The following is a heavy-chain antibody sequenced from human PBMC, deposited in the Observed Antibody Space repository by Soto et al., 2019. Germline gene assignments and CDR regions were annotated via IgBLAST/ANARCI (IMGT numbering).Heavy chain of an antibody. CDR3: ARDRLRLGELSLIGYFDY. CDR1: GFSFNSYT. Sequence: QVQLVESGGGVVQPGRSLRLSCAGSGFSFNSYTMHWVRQAPGMGLEWVALISFDSSNNYYADSVKGRFSISRDNSKNTVFLQMDSLRPDDTALYYCARDRLRLGELSLIGYFDYWGQGTLVTVSS. J-gene: IGHJ4*02. D-gene: IGHD3-16*02. CDR2: ISFDSSNN. V-gene: IGHV3-30*01.